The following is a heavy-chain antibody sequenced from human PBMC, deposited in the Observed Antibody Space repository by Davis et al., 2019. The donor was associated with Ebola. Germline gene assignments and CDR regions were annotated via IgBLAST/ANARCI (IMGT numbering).Heavy chain of an antibody. Sequence: AASVKVSCKASGYTFTGYYMHWVRQAPGQGLEWMGRINPNSGGTNYAQKFQGRVTMTRDTSISTAYMELSRLRSDDTAVYYCARETIERIVVVILDYYYYGMDVWGKGTTVTVSS. CDR1: GYTFTGYY. D-gene: IGHD3-22*01. V-gene: IGHV1-2*06. CDR3: ARETIERIVVVILDYYYYGMDV. J-gene: IGHJ6*04. CDR2: INPNSGGT.